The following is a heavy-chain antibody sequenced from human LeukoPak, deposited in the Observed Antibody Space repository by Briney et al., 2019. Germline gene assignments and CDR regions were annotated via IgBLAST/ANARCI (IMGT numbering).Heavy chain of an antibody. J-gene: IGHJ4*02. Sequence: SETLSLTCTVSGGSISSSSYYWGWIRQPPGKGLEWIGSIYYSGNTNYNPALKSRVTISLDTSKNQFSLKLNSVTGADTAVYYCARRVTGRGTYYFDYWGQGSLVTVSS. V-gene: IGHV4-39*07. CDR3: ARRVTGRGTYYFDY. D-gene: IGHD3-16*01. CDR2: IYYSGNT. CDR1: GGSISSSSYY.